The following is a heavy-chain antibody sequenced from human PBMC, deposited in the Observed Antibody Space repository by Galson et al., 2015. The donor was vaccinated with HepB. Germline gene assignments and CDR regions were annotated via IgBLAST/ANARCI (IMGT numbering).Heavy chain of an antibody. CDR2: ISYDGSNK. V-gene: IGHV3-30*18. Sequence: SLRLSCAASGFTFSSYGMHWVRQAPGKGLEWVAVISYDGSNKYYADSVKGRFTISRDNSKNTLYLQMNSLRAEDTAVYYCAKCYDSSGYSGFDYWGQGTLVTVSS. CDR1: GFTFSSYG. D-gene: IGHD3-22*01. J-gene: IGHJ4*02. CDR3: AKCYDSSGYSGFDY.